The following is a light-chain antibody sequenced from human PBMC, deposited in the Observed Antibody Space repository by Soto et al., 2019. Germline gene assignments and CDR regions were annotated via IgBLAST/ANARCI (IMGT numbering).Light chain of an antibody. CDR3: SSYTSSTTLGV. Sequence: QSALTQPASVSGSPGQSITISCTGTSSDVGFYNYVSWYQQHPGKAPKLMIYEVSYRPSGVSNRFSGSKSGNTASLTISGLQAEDEADYYCSSYTSSTTLGVFGTGTKLTV. CDR2: EVS. V-gene: IGLV2-14*01. J-gene: IGLJ1*01. CDR1: SSDVGFYNY.